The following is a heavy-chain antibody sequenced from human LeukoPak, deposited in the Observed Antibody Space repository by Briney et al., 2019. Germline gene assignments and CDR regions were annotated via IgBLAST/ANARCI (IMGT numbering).Heavy chain of an antibody. J-gene: IGHJ4*02. CDR3: AKDQCSGGSCYSGY. CDR1: GFTFSSYG. CDR2: IWYDGSNK. Sequence: GGSLRLSCAASGFTFSSYGMHWVRQAPGKGLEWAAVIWYDGSNKYYADSVKGRFTISRDNSKNTLYLQMNSLRAEDTAVYYCAKDQCSGGSCYSGYWGQGTLVTVSS. D-gene: IGHD2-15*01. V-gene: IGHV3-33*06.